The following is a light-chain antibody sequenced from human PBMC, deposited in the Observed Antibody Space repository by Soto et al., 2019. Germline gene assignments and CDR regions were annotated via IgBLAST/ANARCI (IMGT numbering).Light chain of an antibody. J-gene: IGKJ3*01. CDR3: QQYGSSSSFT. Sequence: EIVLTQSPGTLSLSPGERATLSCRASQSVSSSYLAWYQQKPGQAPRLLIYGASSRATGIPDRFSGSGSGTDFTLTISRLEPEDFVVYYCQQYGSSSSFTFGPGTKVDIK. CDR2: GAS. V-gene: IGKV3-20*01. CDR1: QSVSSSY.